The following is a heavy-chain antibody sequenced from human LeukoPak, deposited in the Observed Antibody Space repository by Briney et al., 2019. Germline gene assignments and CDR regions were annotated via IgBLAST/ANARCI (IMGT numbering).Heavy chain of an antibody. D-gene: IGHD3-16*01. CDR3: ARGGGIIEFFDL. CDR1: GYTFTGYY. CDR2: IIPRGGST. V-gene: IGHV1-46*01. J-gene: IGHJ2*01. Sequence: AASVTVSCKASGYTFTGYYMHWVRQAPGQGLEWMGVIIPRGGSTTFPQTFQGRVTLTRDTSTSTVYMELRGLRSEDTAGYYWARGGGIIEFFDLWGRGTLVTVSS.